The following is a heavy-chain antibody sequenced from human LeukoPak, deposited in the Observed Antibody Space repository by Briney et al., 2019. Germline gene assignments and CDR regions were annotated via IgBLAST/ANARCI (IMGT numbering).Heavy chain of an antibody. D-gene: IGHD1-26*01. CDR3: ATNDGSGSCYGGGDY. Sequence: SQTLSLTCTVSGGSISSGSYYWSWIRLPAWKGLEWIGRIYTSGSTNYNPSLKSRVTISVDTSKNQFSLKLSSVTAADTAVYYCATNDGSGSCYGGGDYWGQGTLVTVSS. V-gene: IGHV4-61*02. J-gene: IGHJ4*02. CDR1: GGSISSGSYY. CDR2: IYTSGST.